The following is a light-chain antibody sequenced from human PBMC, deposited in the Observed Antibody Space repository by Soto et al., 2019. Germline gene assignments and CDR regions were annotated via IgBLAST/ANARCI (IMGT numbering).Light chain of an antibody. CDR2: GPA. J-gene: IGKJ1*01. V-gene: IGKV3-15*01. Sequence: EIVLTQSPATLSAYPGERANLSCRASESVLDYLAWFQQRPGQSPRLLIYGPATRATGIPGRFRGSGSGTEFTLTINSLQSEDFAVYYCQQYYKWPTWTIGHGTKVDIX. CDR1: ESVLDY. CDR3: QQYYKWPTWT.